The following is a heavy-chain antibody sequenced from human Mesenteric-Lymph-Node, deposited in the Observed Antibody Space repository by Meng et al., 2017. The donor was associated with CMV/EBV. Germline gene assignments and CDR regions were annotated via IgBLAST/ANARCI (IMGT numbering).Heavy chain of an antibody. CDR3: AKALITFGGVIVGFDY. CDR2: ISYDGSNK. Sequence: GGSLRLSCAASGFTFSSYAMHWVRQAPGKGLEWVAIISYDGSNKYYADSVKGRFTISRDESKNTLYLQMNSLRAEDTAVYYCAKALITFGGVIVGFDYWGQGTLVTVSS. J-gene: IGHJ4*02. D-gene: IGHD3-16*02. V-gene: IGHV3-30-3*01. CDR1: GFTFSSYA.